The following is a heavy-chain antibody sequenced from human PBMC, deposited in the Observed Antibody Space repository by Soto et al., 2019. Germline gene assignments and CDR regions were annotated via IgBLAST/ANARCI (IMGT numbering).Heavy chain of an antibody. CDR1: GFTFSSYG. J-gene: IGHJ4*02. D-gene: IGHD3-22*01. V-gene: IGHV3-33*01. Sequence: PGGSLRLSCAASGFTFSSYGMHWVRQAPGKGLEWVAVIWDDGSNKYYADSVKGRFTISRDNSKNTLYLQMNSLRAEDTAVYYCARAGIERDYYDSSGYYSPFDYWGQGT. CDR2: IWDDGSNK. CDR3: ARAGIERDYYDSSGYYSPFDY.